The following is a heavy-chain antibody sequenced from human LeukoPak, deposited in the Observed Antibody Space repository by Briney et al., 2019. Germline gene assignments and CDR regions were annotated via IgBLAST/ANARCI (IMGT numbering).Heavy chain of an antibody. CDR1: GFTFRNYW. CDR3: ARDKAYGDSEDF. Sequence: GGSLRLSCAASGFTFRNYWMSWVRHAPGRGLEWVANIIQDGSEKNYVDSVKGRFTISRDNAKNSLYLQMNSLRAEDTAVYYCARDKAYGDSEDFWGQGTLVTVSS. D-gene: IGHD4-17*01. J-gene: IGHJ4*02. CDR2: IIQDGSEK. V-gene: IGHV3-7*05.